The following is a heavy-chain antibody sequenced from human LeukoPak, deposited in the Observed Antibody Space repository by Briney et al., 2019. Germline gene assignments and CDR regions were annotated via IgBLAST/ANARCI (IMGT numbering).Heavy chain of an antibody. Sequence: GSLRHSCAASGFTFSDYYISWIRQAPGKGLEWVSDISSSVSTIYYADSVKCRFTISRDNAKNSLYLQMNSLRAEDTAVYYCARGYYDSSGYIDYWGQGTLVTVSS. CDR2: ISSSVSTI. CDR3: ARGYYDSSGYIDY. V-gene: IGHV3-11*04. CDR1: GFTFSDYY. D-gene: IGHD3-22*01. J-gene: IGHJ4*02.